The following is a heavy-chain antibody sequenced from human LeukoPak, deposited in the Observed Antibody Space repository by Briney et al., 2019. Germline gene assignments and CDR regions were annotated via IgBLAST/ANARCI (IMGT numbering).Heavy chain of an antibody. CDR1: GFTFGSYS. J-gene: IGHJ4*02. D-gene: IGHD3-3*01. Sequence: PGGSLRLSCAASGFTFGSYSMNWVRQAPGKGLEWVSSISSSSSYIYYADSVKGRFTISRDNAKNSLYLQMNSLRAEDTAVYYCARDLRTFWSGHYYFDYWGQGTLVTVSS. V-gene: IGHV3-21*01. CDR2: ISSSSSYI. CDR3: ARDLRTFWSGHYYFDY.